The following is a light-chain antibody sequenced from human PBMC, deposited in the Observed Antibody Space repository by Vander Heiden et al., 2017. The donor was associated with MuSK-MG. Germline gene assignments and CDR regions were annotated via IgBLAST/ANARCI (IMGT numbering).Light chain of an antibody. J-gene: IGKJ4*01. CDR2: GAS. CDR1: QSVSSN. V-gene: IGKV3-15*01. CDR3: QQYNNWPLT. Sequence: LSCRASQSVSSNLAWYQQKPGQAPRLLIYGASTRATGIPARFSGSGSGTEFTLTISSLQSEDFAVYFCQQYNNWPLTFGGGTKVEIQ.